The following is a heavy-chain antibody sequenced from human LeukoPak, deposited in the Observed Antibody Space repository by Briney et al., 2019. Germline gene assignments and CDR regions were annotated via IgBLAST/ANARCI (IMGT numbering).Heavy chain of an antibody. Sequence: SETLSLTCTVSGYSISSGYFWGWIRQPPVKGLEWIGIIYHTGTTYYNSSLKSRVTISVDTSKNQFSLKLNFVTAADTAVYYCARKGRGPYGSVNGYFDYWGQGTLVTVSS. CDR3: ARKGRGPYGSVNGYFDY. V-gene: IGHV4-38-2*02. CDR2: IYHTGTT. J-gene: IGHJ4*02. CDR1: GYSISSGYF. D-gene: IGHD3-10*01.